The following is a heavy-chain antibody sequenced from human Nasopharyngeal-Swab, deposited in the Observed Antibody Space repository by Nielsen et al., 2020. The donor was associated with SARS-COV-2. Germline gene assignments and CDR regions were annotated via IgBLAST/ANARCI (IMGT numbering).Heavy chain of an antibody. Sequence: WVRQAPGQGLEWMGWISAYNGNTNYAQKLQGRVTMTTDASTSTAYMELRSLRSDDTAVYYCARGSLWFEDLVGYYGMDVWGQGTTVTVSS. D-gene: IGHD3-10*01. CDR2: ISAYNGNT. CDR3: ARGSLWFEDLVGYYGMDV. V-gene: IGHV1-18*01. J-gene: IGHJ6*02.